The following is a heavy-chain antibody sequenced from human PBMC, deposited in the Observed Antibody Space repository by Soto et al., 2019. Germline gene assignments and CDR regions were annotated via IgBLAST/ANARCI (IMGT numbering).Heavy chain of an antibody. CDR3: AIEKVGPTSIHVFDI. Sequence: PGGALRLSCASSGFSFSIDSMNWVRQAPVNGLEWVAYIMPGSSHIFYADSVKGRFTISRDNAKTSLYLQMNSLRAEDTAVYYCAIEKVGPTSIHVFDIWGQGTMVTVSS. J-gene: IGHJ3*02. CDR1: GFSFSIDS. CDR2: IMPGSSHI. D-gene: IGHD1-26*01. V-gene: IGHV3-48*01.